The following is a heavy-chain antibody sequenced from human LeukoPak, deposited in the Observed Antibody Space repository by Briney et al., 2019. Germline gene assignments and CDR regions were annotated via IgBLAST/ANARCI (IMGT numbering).Heavy chain of an antibody. CDR2: IFNKGGRT. CDR3: ASCLSDSREY. J-gene: IGHJ4*02. Sequence: GGSLRLSCAPSLDTLLINWVRSVRPAPEEGVVWVSHIFNKGGRTDYADSVKGRFTISRDNAKITVSLQMNSLRAEDTAVSFTASCLSDSREYWGQG. V-gene: IGHV3-74*01. CDR1: LDTLLINW. D-gene: IGHD2-21*01.